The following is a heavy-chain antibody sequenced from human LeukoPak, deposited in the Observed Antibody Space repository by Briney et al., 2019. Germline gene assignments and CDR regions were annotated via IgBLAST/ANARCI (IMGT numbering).Heavy chain of an antibody. J-gene: IGHJ4*02. CDR1: GYTFTGYY. Sequence: ASVKVSCKASGYTFTGYYMHWVRQAPGQGLEWMGWINPNSGGTNYAQKFQGWVTMTRDTSISTAYMELSRLRSDDTAVYYCARVTAATGENFDYWGQGTLVTVSS. D-gene: IGHD1-14*01. CDR3: ARVTAATGENFDY. V-gene: IGHV1-2*04. CDR2: INPNSGGT.